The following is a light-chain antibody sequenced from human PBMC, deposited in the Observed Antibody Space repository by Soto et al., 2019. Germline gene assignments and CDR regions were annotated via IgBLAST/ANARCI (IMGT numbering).Light chain of an antibody. CDR2: DGS. V-gene: IGLV2-23*01. CDR3: CSYAHSATYV. Sequence: QSALTQPASVSGSPGQSITISCTGTSSDVGTYNLVSWYQQHPGRAPKLILYDGSKRPSGVSDRFSGSKSGNTASLTISGLQAEDEADYFCCSYAHSATYVFGTGTKLTVL. CDR1: SSDVGTYNL. J-gene: IGLJ1*01.